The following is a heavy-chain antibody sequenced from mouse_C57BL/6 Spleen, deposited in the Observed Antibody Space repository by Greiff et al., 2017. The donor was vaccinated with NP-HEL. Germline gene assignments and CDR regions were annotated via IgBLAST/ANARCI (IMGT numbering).Heavy chain of an antibody. CDR3: ANYYARDYYAMDY. V-gene: IGHV1-55*01. D-gene: IGHD1-1*01. CDR2: IYPGSGST. J-gene: IGHJ4*01. CDR1: GYTFTSYW. Sequence: QVQLKQPGAELVKPGASVKMSCKASGYTFTSYWITWVKQRPGQGLEWIGDIYPGSGSTNYNEKFKSKATLTVDTSSSTAYMQLSSLTSEDSAVYYCANYYARDYYAMDYWGQGTSVTVSS.